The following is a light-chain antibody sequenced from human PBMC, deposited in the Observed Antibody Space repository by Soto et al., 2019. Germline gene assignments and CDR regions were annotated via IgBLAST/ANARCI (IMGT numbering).Light chain of an antibody. J-gene: IGLJ2*01. V-gene: IGLV1-40*01. Sequence: QSVLTQPPSVSGAPGQRVTISCTGSSSNIGAGYDVHWYQQVPGTAPKLLIYGNINRPSGVPDRFSGSKSGTSASLAITGLQAEDEAIYYCSSYTGTTVIFGGGTKLTVL. CDR1: SSNIGAGYD. CDR3: SSYTGTTVI. CDR2: GNI.